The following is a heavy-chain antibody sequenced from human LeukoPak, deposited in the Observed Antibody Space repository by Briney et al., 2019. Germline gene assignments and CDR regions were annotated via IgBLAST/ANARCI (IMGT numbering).Heavy chain of an antibody. CDR3: AKDTEYDWGRAFDI. D-gene: IGHD3-16*01. CDR1: GFTFGDYA. V-gene: IGHV3-30*02. CDR2: IRYDGSNK. J-gene: IGHJ3*02. Sequence: GGSLRLSCTASGFTFGDYAMSWFRQAPGKGLEWVSFIRYDGSNKFYADSVKGRFTISRDNSKNTLYLQTNSLRTRDTAVYYCAKDTEYDWGRAFDIWGQGTMISVSS.